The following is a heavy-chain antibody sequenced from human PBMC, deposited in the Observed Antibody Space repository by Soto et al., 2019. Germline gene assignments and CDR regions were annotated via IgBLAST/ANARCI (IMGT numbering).Heavy chain of an antibody. D-gene: IGHD6-13*01. J-gene: IGHJ3*02. CDR1: GGSISNYY. CDR3: ARRVSAAHMDAFDI. V-gene: IGHV4-59*01. CDR2: IYYSGST. Sequence: QVQLQESGPGLVQPSATMSLTCTVSGGSISNYYWTWTRQTPGKGLEWIGYIYYSGSTNYNPSLKSRVTISLDTSKNQCSLNLNSATSADTAVYCCARRVSAAHMDAFDIWGQGTMVTVSS.